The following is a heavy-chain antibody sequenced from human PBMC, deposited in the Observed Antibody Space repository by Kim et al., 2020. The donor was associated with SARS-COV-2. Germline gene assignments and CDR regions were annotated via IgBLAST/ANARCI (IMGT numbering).Heavy chain of an antibody. CDR2: ISGSGGST. J-gene: IGHJ6*02. V-gene: IGHV3-23*01. CDR1: GFTFSSYA. Sequence: GGSLRLSCAASGFTFSSYAMSWVRQAPGKGLEWVSAISGSGGSTYYADSVKGRFTISRDNSKNTLYLQMNSLRAEDTAVYYCAKDPHILTQHVVYYGMDVWGQGTTVTVSS. D-gene: IGHD3-9*01. CDR3: AKDPHILTQHVVYYGMDV.